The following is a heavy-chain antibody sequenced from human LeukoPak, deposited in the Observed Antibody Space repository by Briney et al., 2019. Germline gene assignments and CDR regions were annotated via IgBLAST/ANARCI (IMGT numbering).Heavy chain of an antibody. CDR1: GGSISSYY. J-gene: IGHJ6*03. V-gene: IGHV4-59*01. CDR2: IYYSGST. Sequence: SETLSLTCTVSGGSISSYYWSWIRQPPGKGLEWIGYIYYSGSTNYNPSLKSRVTISVDTSKNQFSLKLSSVTAADTAVYYCARGGHGGHYYYYYYYMDVWGKGTTVTISS. CDR3: ARGGHGGHYYYYYYYMDV. D-gene: IGHD4-23*01.